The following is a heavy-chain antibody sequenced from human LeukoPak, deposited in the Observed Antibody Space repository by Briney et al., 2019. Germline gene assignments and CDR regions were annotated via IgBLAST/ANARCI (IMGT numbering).Heavy chain of an antibody. CDR3: ARTTEAHSWRTRYYDYYMDV. J-gene: IGHJ6*03. CDR1: GGSISSYY. V-gene: IGHV4-59*01. Sequence: SETLSLTCTVSGGSISSYYRSWIRQPAGRGLEWIGYIYYSGSTNYNPSLKSRVTISVDTSKNQFSLKLSSVTAADTAVYYCARTTEAHSWRTRYYDYYMDVWGKGTTVTVSS. D-gene: IGHD6-13*01. CDR2: IYYSGST.